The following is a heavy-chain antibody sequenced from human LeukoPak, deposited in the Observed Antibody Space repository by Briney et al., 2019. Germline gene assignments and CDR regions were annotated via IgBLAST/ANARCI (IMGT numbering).Heavy chain of an antibody. V-gene: IGHV4-39*01. CDR1: SGSISSSSYY. J-gene: IGHJ4*02. CDR3: ARRREQWLWASYYFDY. Sequence: SETLSLTCSVSSGSISSSSYYWGWVRQPPGKGLEGIGSIYYSGSTYYNPSLKSRVTISVDTSKNRFSLKLSSVTAADTAVYYCARRREQWLWASYYFDYWGQGTLVTVSS. CDR2: IYYSGST. D-gene: IGHD6-19*01.